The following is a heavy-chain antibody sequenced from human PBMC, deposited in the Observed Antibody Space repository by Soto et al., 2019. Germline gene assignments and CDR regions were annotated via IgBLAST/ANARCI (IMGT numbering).Heavy chain of an antibody. CDR2: INPNSGGT. J-gene: IGHJ5*02. Sequence: ASVKVSCKASGYTFTGYYMHWVRQAPGQGLEWMGWINPNSGGTNYAQKFQGRVTMTTDESTSTAYMELSSLRSEDTAVYYCARGGLRYCSGGSCSINWFDPWGQGTLVTVSS. V-gene: IGHV1-2*02. CDR1: GYTFTGYY. CDR3: ARGGLRYCSGGSCSINWFDP. D-gene: IGHD2-15*01.